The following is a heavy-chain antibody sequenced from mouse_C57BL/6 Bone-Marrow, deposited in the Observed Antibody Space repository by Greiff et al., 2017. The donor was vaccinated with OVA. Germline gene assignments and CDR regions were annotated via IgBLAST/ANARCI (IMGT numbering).Heavy chain of an antibody. J-gene: IGHJ2*01. V-gene: IGHV1-83*01. CDR3: RSANWEGGYYCDD. D-gene: IGHD4-1*01. CDR1: YTFTDYYM. CDR2: YPGSGNTY. Sequence: VQLQQSGPELVKPGASVKMSCKASGYTFTDYYMHWVKQKPGKGLEWIGEIYPGSGNTYYNEKFKGKATLTADTSSSTAYMQLSSLTSEDSAVYFCARSANWEGGYYCDDGGQGTTLTVSS.